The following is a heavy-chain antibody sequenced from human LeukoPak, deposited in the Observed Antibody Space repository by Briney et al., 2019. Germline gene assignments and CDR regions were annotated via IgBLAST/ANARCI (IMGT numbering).Heavy chain of an antibody. Sequence: SETLSLTCTVSGGSIKTYHWSWIRQPAGKGLEWIGRISDRGSTNYNPSLKSRVIMSVDASKNQFSLELISVTAADTAVYYCARGPTDYGAGTEFEHWGQGTLVIVSS. D-gene: IGHD3-10*01. CDR3: ARGPTDYGAGTEFEH. CDR1: GGSIKTYH. CDR2: ISDRGST. J-gene: IGHJ4*02. V-gene: IGHV4-4*07.